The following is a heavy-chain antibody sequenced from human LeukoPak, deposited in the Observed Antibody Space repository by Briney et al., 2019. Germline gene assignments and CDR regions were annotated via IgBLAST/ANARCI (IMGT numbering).Heavy chain of an antibody. J-gene: IGHJ5*02. V-gene: IGHV4-34*01. Sequence: SETLSLTCAVYGGSFSGYYWSWIRQPPGKGLEWIGEINHSGSTNYNPSHKSRVTISVDTSKNQFSLKLSSVTAADTAVYYCARSITMVRGVIIRPHWFDPWGQGTLVTVSS. CDR1: GGSFSGYY. CDR2: INHSGST. D-gene: IGHD3-10*01. CDR3: ARSITMVRGVIIRPHWFDP.